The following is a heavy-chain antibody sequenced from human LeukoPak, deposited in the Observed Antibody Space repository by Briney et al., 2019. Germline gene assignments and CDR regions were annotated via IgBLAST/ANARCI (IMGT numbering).Heavy chain of an antibody. CDR3: ARQSSGYYYGWFDP. V-gene: IGHV4-4*07. Sequence: SETLSLTCTVSGGSISSYYWSWIRQPAGKGLEWIGRIYTSGSTNYNPSLKSRVTMSVDTSKNQFSLNLNSVTAADTAVYYCARQSSGYYYGWFDPWGQGTLVTVSS. CDR2: IYTSGST. J-gene: IGHJ5*02. CDR1: GGSISSYY. D-gene: IGHD3-22*01.